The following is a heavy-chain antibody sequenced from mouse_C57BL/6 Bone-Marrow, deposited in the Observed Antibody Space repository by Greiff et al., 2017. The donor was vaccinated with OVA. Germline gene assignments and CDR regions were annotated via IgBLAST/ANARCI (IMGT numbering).Heavy chain of an antibody. D-gene: IGHD1-1*01. Sequence: VMLVESGAELARPGASVKLSCKASGYTFTSYGISWVKQSTGQGLEWIGEIYTRSGNTYYNEKFKGKATLTADKSSSTAYMELRSLTSEDSAVYFCHGSSYWYFDVWGTGTTVTVSS. J-gene: IGHJ1*03. CDR1: GYTFTSYG. CDR3: HGSSYWYFDV. CDR2: IYTRSGNT. V-gene: IGHV1-81*01.